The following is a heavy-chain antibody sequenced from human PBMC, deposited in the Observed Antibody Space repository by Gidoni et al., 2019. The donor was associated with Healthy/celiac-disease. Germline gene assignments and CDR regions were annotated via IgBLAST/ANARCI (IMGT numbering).Heavy chain of an antibody. D-gene: IGHD1-26*01. CDR2: ISSDGSST. CDR3: ARDLRVVGATKRSYGMDV. J-gene: IGHJ6*02. V-gene: IGHV3-74*01. Sequence: APLVESGGGLVQPWGSLRLSCAVSGFTFRSYRMHCVRQAPGKGLVRVSRISSDGSSTSYADSVKGRFTSSRDNAKNTLYLQMNSLRAEDTAVYYCARDLRVVGATKRSYGMDVWGQGTTVTVSS. CDR1: GFTFRSYR.